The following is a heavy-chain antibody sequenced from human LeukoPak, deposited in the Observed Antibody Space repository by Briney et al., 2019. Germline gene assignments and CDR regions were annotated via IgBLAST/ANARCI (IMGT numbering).Heavy chain of an antibody. J-gene: IGHJ5*02. V-gene: IGHV1-2*02. CDR2: INPNSGGT. Sequence: EASVKVSCKASGYTFTGYYMHWVRQAPGQGLEWMGWINPNSGGTNYAQKFQGRVTMTRDTSISTACMELSRLRSDDSAVYYCARGWYENWFDPWGQGALVTVSS. CDR1: GYTFTGYY. CDR3: ARGWYENWFDP. D-gene: IGHD6-19*01.